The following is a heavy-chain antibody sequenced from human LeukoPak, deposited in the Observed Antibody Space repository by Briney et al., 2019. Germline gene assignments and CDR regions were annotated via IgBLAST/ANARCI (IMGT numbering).Heavy chain of an antibody. V-gene: IGHV3-23*01. Sequence: GGSLRLSCAASGFAFSNAWMSWVCQAPGKGLEWVATISGSSVMTYYADSVKGRFTISRDNSKNTLYLQMNSLRAEDTAVYYCAKEGGYSGSYTDYWGQGTLVTVSS. CDR3: AKEGGYSGSYTDY. CDR2: ISGSSVMT. J-gene: IGHJ4*02. CDR1: GFAFSNAW. D-gene: IGHD1-26*01.